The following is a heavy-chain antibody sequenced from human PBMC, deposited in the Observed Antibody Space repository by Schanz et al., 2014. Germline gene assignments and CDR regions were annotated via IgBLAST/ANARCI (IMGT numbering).Heavy chain of an antibody. V-gene: IGHV1-69*08. Sequence: QVQLVQSGAEVMKPGSSVKVSCKASGGTFSSYTINWVRQAPGQGLEWMGRIIPILDKTNYAQKFQGRVTMTADKSTSTVYMELSSLRSEDTAVYYCARDGEAAAGCDYWGQGTLVTVSS. CDR1: GGTFSSYT. CDR3: ARDGEAAAGCDY. J-gene: IGHJ4*02. CDR2: IIPILDKT. D-gene: IGHD6-13*01.